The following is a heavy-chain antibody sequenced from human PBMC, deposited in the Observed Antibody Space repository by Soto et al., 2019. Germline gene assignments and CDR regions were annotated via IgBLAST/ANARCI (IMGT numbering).Heavy chain of an antibody. CDR1: GYTFSSYG. J-gene: IGHJ6*02. CDR2: ISGYNGNT. D-gene: IGHD3-16*01. Sequence: QVQLVQSGAEVKKPGASVKVSCKASGYTFSSYGISWVRQAPGQGLEWMGWISGYNGNTNYAPKLKGRVTMPIDTSTSTGYMERRSLRSDDTAVYYCARDRGGDGMDVWGQGTTVTVSS. CDR3: ARDRGGDGMDV. V-gene: IGHV1-18*01.